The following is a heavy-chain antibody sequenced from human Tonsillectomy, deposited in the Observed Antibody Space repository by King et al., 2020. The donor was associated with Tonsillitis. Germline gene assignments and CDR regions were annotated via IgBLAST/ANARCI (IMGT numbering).Heavy chain of an antibody. Sequence: QLVQSGAEVKKPGASVKVSCKASGYTFTGYYIHWVRQAPGQGLEWMGWINPNSGDTNYAQNFQGRVTMTRDTSISTAYMELSRLRSNDTAVYYCARPTKGWNDNYGIDVWGPGTTVTVSS. CDR2: INPNSGDT. CDR3: ARPTKGWNDNYGIDV. CDR1: GYTFTGYY. V-gene: IGHV1-2*02. J-gene: IGHJ6*02. D-gene: IGHD1-1*01.